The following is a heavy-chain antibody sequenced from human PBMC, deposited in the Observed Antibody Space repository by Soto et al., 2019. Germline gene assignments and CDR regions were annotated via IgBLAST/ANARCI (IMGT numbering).Heavy chain of an antibody. D-gene: IGHD3-9*01. CDR3: ARELYDILTDSQYDAFDI. CDR2: INPSGGST. CDR1: GYTFNSYY. J-gene: IGHJ3*02. Sequence: PGASVKVSCKASGYTFNSYYTHWVRQAPGQGLEWMGIINPSGGSTSYAQKFQGRVTMTRDTSTSTVYMELSSLRSEDTAVYYCARELYDILTDSQYDAFDIWGQGTMVTVSS. V-gene: IGHV1-46*02.